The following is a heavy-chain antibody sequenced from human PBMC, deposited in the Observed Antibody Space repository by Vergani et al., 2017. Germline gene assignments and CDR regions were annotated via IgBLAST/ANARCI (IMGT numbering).Heavy chain of an antibody. Sequence: QVQLVQSGAEVKKPGSSVKVSCKASGGTFSSYAISWVRQAPGQGLEWMGRIIPSFGTANYGQKFQGRVTITADESTSTAYMELSSLRSEDTAVYYCAREFCQLLCQHDAFDIWGQGTMVTVSS. CDR3: AREFCQLLCQHDAFDI. CDR2: IIPSFGTA. D-gene: IGHD2-2*01. CDR1: GGTFSSYA. V-gene: IGHV1-69*18. J-gene: IGHJ3*02.